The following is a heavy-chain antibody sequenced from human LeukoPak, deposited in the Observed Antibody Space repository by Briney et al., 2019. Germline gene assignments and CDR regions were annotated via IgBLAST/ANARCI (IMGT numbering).Heavy chain of an antibody. CDR3: AKDHGSSDWYYFDY. D-gene: IGHD6-13*01. CDR1: GFAFSSYW. J-gene: IGHJ4*02. V-gene: IGHV3-7*01. Sequence: GGSLRLSCAASGFAFSSYWMSWVRQAPGKGLEWVANIKPDGSEKYYVDSVKGRFTISRDNAKNSLYLQMNSLRAEDTAVYYCAKDHGSSDWYYFDYWGQGTLVTVSS. CDR2: IKPDGSEK.